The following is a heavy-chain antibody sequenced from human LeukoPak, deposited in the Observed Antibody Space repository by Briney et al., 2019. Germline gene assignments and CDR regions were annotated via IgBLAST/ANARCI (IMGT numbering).Heavy chain of an antibody. J-gene: IGHJ6*03. Sequence: RGSLRLSCAVPGFIASSAEMNWVRQAPGKGVEWISFIASDGTIFYADSVTGRFTLSRDNPKNSLYLQMNNLRAEDAAVYYCAKEGAWNDVTLMDVWGKGTTVTISS. D-gene: IGHD1-1*01. V-gene: IGHV3-48*03. CDR2: IASDGTI. CDR1: GFIASSAE. CDR3: AKEGAWNDVTLMDV.